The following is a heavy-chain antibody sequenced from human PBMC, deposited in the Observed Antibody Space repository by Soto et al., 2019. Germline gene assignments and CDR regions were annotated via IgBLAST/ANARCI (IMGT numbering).Heavy chain of an antibody. V-gene: IGHV3-33*01. Sequence: PGGSLRLSCAASGFTFSSYGMHWVRQAPGKGLEWVAVIWYDGSNKYYADSVKGRFTISRDNSKNTLYLQMNSLRAEDTAVDYCARDLQDDFWSGSTDYWGQGTLVTVSS. CDR1: GFTFSSYG. CDR2: IWYDGSNK. D-gene: IGHD3-3*01. J-gene: IGHJ4*02. CDR3: ARDLQDDFWSGSTDY.